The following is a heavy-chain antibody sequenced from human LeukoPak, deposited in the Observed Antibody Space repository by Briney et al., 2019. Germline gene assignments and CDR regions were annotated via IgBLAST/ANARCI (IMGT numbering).Heavy chain of an antibody. J-gene: IGHJ6*03. V-gene: IGHV3-21*01. D-gene: IGHD4-11*01. CDR2: ISSSSSSYI. CDR1: GFTFSSYS. CDR3: AKVQEPINYSKAKYYYMDV. Sequence: GGSLRLSCAASGFTFSSYSMNWVRQAPGKGLEWVSSISSSSSSYIYYADSVKGRFTISRDNAKNSLYLQMNSLRAEDTAVYYCAKVQEPINYSKAKYYYMDVWGKGTTVTVSS.